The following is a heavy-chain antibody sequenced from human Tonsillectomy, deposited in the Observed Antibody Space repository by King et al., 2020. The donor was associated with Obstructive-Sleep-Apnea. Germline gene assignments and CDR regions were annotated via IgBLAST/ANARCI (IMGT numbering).Heavy chain of an antibody. D-gene: IGHD5-24*01. Sequence: VQLQESGPGLVKPSETLSLTCTVSGGSVSSGSYYWRWIRQPPGQGLEWIGYIYYSGSTNYNASLKSRVTISVDTSKNQFSLRLSSVTAADTAVYYCAREDGWYFDYWGQGTLVTVSS. CDR2: IYYSGST. J-gene: IGHJ4*02. CDR1: GGSVSSGSYY. CDR3: AREDGWYFDY. V-gene: IGHV4-61*01.